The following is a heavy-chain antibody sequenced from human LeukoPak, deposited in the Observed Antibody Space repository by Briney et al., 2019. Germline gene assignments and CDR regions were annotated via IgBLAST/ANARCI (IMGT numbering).Heavy chain of an antibody. Sequence: GGSLRLSCAASGFTVSSNYMSWVRQAPGKGLEWVSYISSSGSTIYYADSVKGRFTISRDNAKNSLYLQMNSLRAEDTAVYYCAREGGYSSSWYTIAVAYYYMDVWGKGTTVTVSS. CDR2: ISSSGSTI. CDR1: GFTVSSNY. D-gene: IGHD6-13*01. V-gene: IGHV3-11*04. CDR3: AREGGYSSSWYTIAVAYYYMDV. J-gene: IGHJ6*03.